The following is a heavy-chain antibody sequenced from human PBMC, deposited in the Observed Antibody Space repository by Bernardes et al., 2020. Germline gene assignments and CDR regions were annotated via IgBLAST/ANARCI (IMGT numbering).Heavy chain of an antibody. CDR2: INHSGSP. CDR3: ARGLVVPAAPVDY. Sequence: SETLSLTCAVYGGSFSGYYWSWIRQPPGKGLEWIGEINHSGSPNYNPFLKSRVTISVDTSKNQFSLKLSSVTAADTAVYYCARGLVVPAAPVDYWGQGTLVTVSS. V-gene: IGHV4-34*01. D-gene: IGHD2-2*01. J-gene: IGHJ4*02. CDR1: GGSFSGYY.